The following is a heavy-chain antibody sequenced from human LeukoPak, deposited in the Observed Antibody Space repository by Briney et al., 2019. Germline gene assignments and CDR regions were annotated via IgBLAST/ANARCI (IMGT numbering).Heavy chain of an antibody. J-gene: IGHJ4*02. V-gene: IGHV4-59*01. CDR2: IYYSGST. Sequence: SETLSLTCTVSGGSISSYHWSWIRQPPGKGLEWIGYIYYSGSTNYNPSLKSRVTISVDTSKNQFSLKLSSVTAADTAVYYCAREAYCGGDCYSGFDYWGQGTLVTVSS. D-gene: IGHD2-21*02. CDR3: AREAYCGGDCYSGFDY. CDR1: GGSISSYH.